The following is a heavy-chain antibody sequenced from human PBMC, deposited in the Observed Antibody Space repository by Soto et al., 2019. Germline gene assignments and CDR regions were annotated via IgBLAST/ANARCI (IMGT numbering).Heavy chain of an antibody. D-gene: IGHD2-2*01. Sequence: QVQLQESGPGLVKPSQTLSLTCTVSGGSISSGGYYWSWIRQHPGKGLEWIGYIYYSGSTYYNPSRQSRVTIAVDTSKNQFALKLSSVTAADTAVYYCARDVDCSSTSCDYYYYGMDVWGQGTTVTVSS. CDR2: IYYSGST. CDR1: GGSISSGGYY. CDR3: ARDVDCSSTSCDYYYYGMDV. V-gene: IGHV4-31*03. J-gene: IGHJ6*02.